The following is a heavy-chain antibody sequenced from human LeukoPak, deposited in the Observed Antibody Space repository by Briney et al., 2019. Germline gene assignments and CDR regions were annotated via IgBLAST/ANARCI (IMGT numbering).Heavy chain of an antibody. CDR2: ISSSGSTI. Sequence: GGSLRLSCAASGFTFSDYYMSWIRQAPGKGLEWVSYISSSGSTIYYADSVKGRFTISRDNAKNSLYLQMNSLRAEDTAVYYCARDRYYYDSSGYSNWFDPWGQGTLVTVSS. CDR3: ARDRYYYDSSGYSNWFDP. J-gene: IGHJ5*02. D-gene: IGHD3-22*01. V-gene: IGHV3-11*01. CDR1: GFTFSDYY.